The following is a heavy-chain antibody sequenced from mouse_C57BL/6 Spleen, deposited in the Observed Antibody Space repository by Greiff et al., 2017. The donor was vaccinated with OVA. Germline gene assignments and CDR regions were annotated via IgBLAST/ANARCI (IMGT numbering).Heavy chain of an antibody. CDR2: ISSGSSTI. CDR1: GFTFSDYG. D-gene: IGHD2-3*01. V-gene: IGHV5-17*01. CDR3: ARGNDVYYVRYFDV. J-gene: IGHJ1*03. Sequence: EVQLVESGGGLVKPGGSLKLSCAASGFTFSDYGMHWVRQAPERGLEWVAYISSGSSTIYYADTVKGRITISRDNAKNTLFLQMTSLRSEDSAMYYCARGNDVYYVRYFDVWGTGTTVTVSS.